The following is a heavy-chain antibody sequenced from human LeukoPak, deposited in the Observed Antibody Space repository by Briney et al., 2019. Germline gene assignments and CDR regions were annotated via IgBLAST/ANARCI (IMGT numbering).Heavy chain of an antibody. V-gene: IGHV3-21*01. Sequence: GGSLRLSCAASGFTFSRYSMNWVRQAPGKGLEWVSSISSSSSYIYYADSVKGRFTISRDNAKNSLYLQMNSLRAEDTAVYYCARAISSGDFDYWGQGTLVTVSS. J-gene: IGHJ4*02. CDR2: ISSSSSYI. CDR1: GFTFSRYS. D-gene: IGHD6-19*01. CDR3: ARAISSGDFDY.